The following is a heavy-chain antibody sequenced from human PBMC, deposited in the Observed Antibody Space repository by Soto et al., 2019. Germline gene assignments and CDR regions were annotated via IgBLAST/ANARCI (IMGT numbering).Heavy chain of an antibody. Sequence: SETLSLTCTVSGGSISSGGYYWSWIRQHPGKGLEWIGYIYYSGSTYYNPSLKSRVTISVDTSKNQFSLKLSSVTAADTAVYYCARAWGDYVDFYDYYFDYWGQGTLVTVSS. CDR2: IYYSGST. CDR1: GGSISSGGYY. CDR3: ARAWGDYVDFYDYYFDY. J-gene: IGHJ4*02. D-gene: IGHD4-17*01. V-gene: IGHV4-61*08.